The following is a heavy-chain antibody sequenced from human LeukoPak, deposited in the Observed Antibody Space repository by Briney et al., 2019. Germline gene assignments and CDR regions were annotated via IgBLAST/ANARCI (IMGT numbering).Heavy chain of an antibody. CDR3: ASNSDGYYYDSSGYDRGDY. CDR2: IYSGGST. D-gene: IGHD3-22*01. Sequence: PGGTLRLSCAASGFTVSSNYMSWVRQAPGKGLEWVSVIYSGGSTYYADSVKGRFTISRDNSKNTLYLQMNSLRAEDTAVYYCASNSDGYYYDSSGYDRGDYWGQGTLVTVSS. V-gene: IGHV3-66*01. J-gene: IGHJ4*02. CDR1: GFTVSSNY.